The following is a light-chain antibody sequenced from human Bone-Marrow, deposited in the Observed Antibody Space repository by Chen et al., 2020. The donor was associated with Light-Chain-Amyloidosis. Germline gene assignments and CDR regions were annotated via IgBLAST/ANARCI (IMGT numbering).Light chain of an antibody. Sequence: QSALTQPASVSGSPGQSITISCTGTSSDVGGDNHVSWYQQHPDKAPKLMIYEVTNRPSWVPERFAGSKSDNTASLTISGLQNEDEADYFCSSYTITNNHVFGSGTRVTVL. V-gene: IGLV2-14*01. J-gene: IGLJ1*01. CDR3: SSYTITNNHV. CDR1: SSDVGGDNH. CDR2: EVT.